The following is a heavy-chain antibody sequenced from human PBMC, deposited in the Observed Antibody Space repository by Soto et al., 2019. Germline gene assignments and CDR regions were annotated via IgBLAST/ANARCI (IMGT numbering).Heavy chain of an antibody. CDR2: ISSNSYTI. Sequence: GSLRLSCAASGFTFSSYDMNWVRQAPGKGLEWVSYISSNSYTIYYADSVKGRFTISRENAKNSLYLQMNSLRDEDTAVYYCARDIGHLGTCGYWGQGIQFTVSS. J-gene: IGHJ1*01. CDR3: ARDIGHLGTCGY. D-gene: IGHD2-8*02. CDR1: GFTFSSYD. V-gene: IGHV3-48*02.